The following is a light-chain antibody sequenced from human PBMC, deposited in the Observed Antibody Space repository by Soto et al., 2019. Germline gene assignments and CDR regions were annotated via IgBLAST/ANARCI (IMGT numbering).Light chain of an antibody. CDR3: QQYEFYYT. CDR1: QSITKW. Sequence: DIQMTQSPSTLSASVGDRVTITCRASQSITKWLAWYQQKPGKAPKLLIYDASTLQNGVPPRFSGSGSGTEFTLTINSLQPDDFATYYCQQYEFYYTFDQGTKVDIK. V-gene: IGKV1-5*01. CDR2: DAS. J-gene: IGKJ2*01.